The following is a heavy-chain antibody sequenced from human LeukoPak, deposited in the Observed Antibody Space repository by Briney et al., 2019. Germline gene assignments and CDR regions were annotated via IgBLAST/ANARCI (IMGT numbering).Heavy chain of an antibody. V-gene: IGHV3-23*01. CDR3: AKDYWGP. Sequence: GGSLRLSCAASGFTYKNHAMSWVRHAPAKGLEWVSGIDGSGDDTDHADSVKGRFTISRDNSKNTLWLQMNSLRAEDTAVYYCAKDYWGPWGQGTLVTVSS. CDR1: GFTYKNHA. J-gene: IGHJ5*02. CDR2: IDGSGDDT. D-gene: IGHD3-16*01.